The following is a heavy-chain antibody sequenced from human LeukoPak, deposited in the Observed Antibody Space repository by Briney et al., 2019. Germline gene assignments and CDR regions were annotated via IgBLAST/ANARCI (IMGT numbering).Heavy chain of an antibody. D-gene: IGHD3-22*01. J-gene: IGHJ3*02. CDR1: GVTLSDHH. CDR3: ARDGAEGDNSAFDI. Sequence: GGSLRLSCAASGVTLSDHHMDWVRQAPGKGLEWVGRTRNKARGYTPEYAASVKGRFTISRDDSETLVYLQMNSLRTEDTAVYLCARDGAEGDNSAFDIWGHGTVVTVSS. CDR2: TRNKARGYTP. V-gene: IGHV3-72*01.